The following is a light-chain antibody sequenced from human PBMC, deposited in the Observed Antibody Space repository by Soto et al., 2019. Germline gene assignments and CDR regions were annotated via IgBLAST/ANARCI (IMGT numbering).Light chain of an antibody. CDR1: QSVRSNY. CDR3: QQYGRSPLT. Sequence: EIVLTQSPDTLSLSPGERATLSCRASQSVRSNYLAWYQQKPGQAPRFLIYDASSRATGIPDRFSGSGSGTDFTLTISRLEPEDFAVYYCQQYGRSPLTFGGGNKVEIK. V-gene: IGKV3-20*01. J-gene: IGKJ4*01. CDR2: DAS.